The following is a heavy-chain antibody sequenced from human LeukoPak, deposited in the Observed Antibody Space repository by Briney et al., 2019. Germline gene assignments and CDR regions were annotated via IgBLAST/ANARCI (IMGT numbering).Heavy chain of an antibody. CDR1: GDRVSSTSAA. D-gene: IGHD1-14*01. Sequence: SQTTSLTCAIAGDRVSSTSAAWNWIRQSPSRGLEWLGRTCYRSKWYNDYALSVKSRITVNPDTSKNQFSLQLNSVTPEDTAVYYCASGNRRFDSWGQGTLVTVSS. J-gene: IGHJ4*02. CDR3: ASGNRRFDS. V-gene: IGHV6-1*01. CDR2: TCYRSKWYN.